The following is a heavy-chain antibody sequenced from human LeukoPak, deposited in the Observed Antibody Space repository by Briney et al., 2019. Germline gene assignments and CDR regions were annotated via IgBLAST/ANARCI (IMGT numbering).Heavy chain of an antibody. CDR3: AREIYYYDSSGSDY. D-gene: IGHD3-22*01. Sequence: PSQTLSLTCTVSGGSISSGSYYWRWLRQPAGKGLEWIGRIYTSGSTNYNPSLKSRVTISVDTSKNQFSLKLSSVTAADTAVYYCAREIYYYDSSGSDYWGQGTLVTVSS. J-gene: IGHJ4*02. V-gene: IGHV4-61*02. CDR2: IYTSGST. CDR1: GGSISSGSYY.